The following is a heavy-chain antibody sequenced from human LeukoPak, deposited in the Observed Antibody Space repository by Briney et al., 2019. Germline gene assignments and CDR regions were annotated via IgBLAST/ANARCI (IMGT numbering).Heavy chain of an antibody. CDR1: GGSISSYY. Sequence: KTSETLSLTCTVSGGSISSYYWSWLRQPPGKGLEWIGYIYYSGSTNYNPSLKSRVTISVDTSKNQFSLKLSSVTAADTAVYYCARATGSGDSPGYYYYYMDVWGKGTTVTVSS. CDR3: ARATGSGDSPGYYYYYMDV. V-gene: IGHV4-59*01. D-gene: IGHD3-10*01. CDR2: IYYSGST. J-gene: IGHJ6*03.